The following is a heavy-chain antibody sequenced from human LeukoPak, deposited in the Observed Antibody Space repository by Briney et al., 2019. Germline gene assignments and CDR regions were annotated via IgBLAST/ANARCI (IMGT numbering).Heavy chain of an antibody. D-gene: IGHD5-18*01. CDR3: ARDLVQLWSKDY. CDR2: ISSIGRNI. J-gene: IGHJ4*02. CDR1: VFIFSNYE. Sequence: QPAGSLRFSCAASVFIFSNYEFNCVRQAPGKGLDWISYISSIGRNIYYADSVKGRFTISRDNAKSSLYLQMNSLRAEDTAVYYCARDLVQLWSKDYWGQGTLVTVSS. V-gene: IGHV3-48*03.